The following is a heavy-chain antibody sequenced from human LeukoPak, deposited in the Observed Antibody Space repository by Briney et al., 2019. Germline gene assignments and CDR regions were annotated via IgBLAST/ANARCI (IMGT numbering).Heavy chain of an antibody. V-gene: IGHV4-59*01. CDR1: GGSISSYH. J-gene: IGHJ5*02. D-gene: IGHD4-17*01. CDR3: ARQTTEGFDP. Sequence: PSETLSLTCTVSGGSISSYHWSWIRQPPGKGLEWIGYIYYSGSTNYNPSPKSRVTISIDTSKNQFSLKLSSVTAADTAVYYCARQTTEGFDPWGQGVLVTVSS. CDR2: IYYSGST.